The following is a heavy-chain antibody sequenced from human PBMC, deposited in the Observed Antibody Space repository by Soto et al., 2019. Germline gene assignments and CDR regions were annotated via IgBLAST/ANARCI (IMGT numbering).Heavy chain of an antibody. Sequence: GGSLRLSCAASWFIVSSNYMSWVRQAPGNGLYCVAVIYSGVITXXXDSVKGRXXISRDNSKNTLYLQMXTLRAEYTAVYYCARGDTVFDYWAQGALVTVSS. CDR2: IYSGVIT. V-gene: IGHV3-53*01. CDR3: ARGDTVFDY. CDR1: WFIVSSNY. J-gene: IGHJ4*02. D-gene: IGHD4-17*01.